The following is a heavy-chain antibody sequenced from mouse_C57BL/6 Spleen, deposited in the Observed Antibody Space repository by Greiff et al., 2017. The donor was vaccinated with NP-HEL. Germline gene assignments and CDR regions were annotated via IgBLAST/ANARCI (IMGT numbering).Heavy chain of an antibody. V-gene: IGHV1-39*01. D-gene: IGHD1-1*01. CDR3: AREGYYGSSYALWYFDV. CDR1: GYSFTDYN. CDR2: INPNYGTT. J-gene: IGHJ1*03. Sequence: EVQLQQSGPELVKPGASVKISCKASGYSFTDYNMNWVKQSTGKSLEWIGVINPNYGTTSYNQKFKGKATLTVDQSSRTAYMQLNSLTSEDSAVYYGAREGYYGSSYALWYFDVWGTGTTVTVSS.